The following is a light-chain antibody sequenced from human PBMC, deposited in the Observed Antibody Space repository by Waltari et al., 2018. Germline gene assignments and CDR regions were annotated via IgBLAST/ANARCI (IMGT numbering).Light chain of an antibody. CDR2: GAS. J-gene: IGKJ4*01. V-gene: IGKV3-20*01. CDR3: QHYGSLPRVI. Sequence: IVLTQSPGTLSLSPGERATLSCRASQSVNNRFLAWYQQKPGQAPRLLIYGASTRAAGIPDRFSGSGSGTDFTLTISRLEPEDFAVYYCQHYGSLPRVIFGGGTKVEIK. CDR1: QSVNNRF.